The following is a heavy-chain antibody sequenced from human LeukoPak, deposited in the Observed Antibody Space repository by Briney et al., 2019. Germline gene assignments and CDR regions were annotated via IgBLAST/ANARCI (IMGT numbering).Heavy chain of an antibody. V-gene: IGHV3-30*01. J-gene: IGHJ4*02. D-gene: IGHD2-15*01. CDR2: ISYDGSNK. CDR3: ATPDKEDIRRFDY. Sequence: GRSLRLSCAASGFTFSSYAMHWVRQAPGKGLEWVAVISYDGSNKYYADSVKGRFTISRDSSKNTLYLQMNSLRAEDTAVYYCATPDKEDIRRFDYWGQGTLVTVSS. CDR1: GFTFSSYA.